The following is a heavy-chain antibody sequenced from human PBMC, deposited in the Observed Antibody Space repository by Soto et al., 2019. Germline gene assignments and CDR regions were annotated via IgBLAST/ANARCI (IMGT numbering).Heavy chain of an antibody. V-gene: IGHV4-61*01. D-gene: IGHD1-26*01. CDR1: GDSATSGSYY. CDR2: IYHIGTT. CDR3: ARESIVGATRFDP. J-gene: IGHJ5*02. Sequence: SETLSLTCTVSGDSATSGSYYWTWIRQAPGKGLEWLGYIYHIGTTRYNPSLKSRATISLDTSKSQFSLRLTSVTAADTAVYFCARESIVGATRFDPWGHGTLVTVSS.